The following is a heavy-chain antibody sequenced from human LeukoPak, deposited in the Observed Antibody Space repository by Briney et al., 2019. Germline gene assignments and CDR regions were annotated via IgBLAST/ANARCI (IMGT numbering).Heavy chain of an antibody. CDR2: IYYTGNT. CDR3: ARGVITIVGGDNWFDP. J-gene: IGHJ5*02. V-gene: IGHV4-59*01. D-gene: IGHD3-10*01. CDR1: GVTISSYY. Sequence: AESLSLTCTASGVTISSYYWSWIRQPPGKGLEWIGYIYYTGNTNYNSSLKSRVTISVDTSKNQFSLKLSSVTAADTAVYYCARGVITIVGGDNWFDPWGQGTLVTVSS.